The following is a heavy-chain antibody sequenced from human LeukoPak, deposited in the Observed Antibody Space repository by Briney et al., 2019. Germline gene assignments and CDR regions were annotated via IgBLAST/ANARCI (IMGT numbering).Heavy chain of an antibody. Sequence: GGSLRLSCAASGFTFSDCAMSWVRQAPGRGLEWVSGIRSSGGSTYYADSVKGRFTISRDNSKNTMYLQMNSLRAEDTGVYYCAKDVVSAPSRFDYWGQGTLVTVSS. J-gene: IGHJ4*02. D-gene: IGHD2-15*01. V-gene: IGHV3-23*01. CDR1: GFTFSDCA. CDR3: AKDVVSAPSRFDY. CDR2: IRSSGGST.